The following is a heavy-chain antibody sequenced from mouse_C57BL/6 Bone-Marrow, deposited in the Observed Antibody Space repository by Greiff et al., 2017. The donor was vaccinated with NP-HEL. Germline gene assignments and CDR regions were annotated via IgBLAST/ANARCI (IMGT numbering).Heavy chain of an antibody. Sequence: EVKLMESGGGLVKPGGSLKLSCAASGFTFSSYAMSWVRQTPEKRLAWVATISDGGSYTYYPDNVKGRFTISRDNAKNNLYLQMSHLKSEDTAMYYCAREVTTVGYFDYWGQGTTLTVSS. V-gene: IGHV5-4*03. D-gene: IGHD1-1*01. CDR1: GFTFSSYA. CDR3: AREVTTVGYFDY. J-gene: IGHJ2*01. CDR2: ISDGGSYT.